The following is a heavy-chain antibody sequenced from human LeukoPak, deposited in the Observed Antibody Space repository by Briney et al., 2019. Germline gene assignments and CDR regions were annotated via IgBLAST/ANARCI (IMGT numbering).Heavy chain of an antibody. V-gene: IGHV3-30*02. CDR1: GFTFSSYA. Sequence: GGSLRLSCAAPGFTFSSYAMSWVRQAPGKGLEWVAFIRYDGNDKYYADSVKGRFTISRDNSKNSLYLQINTLRPVDTAVYYCAKGEWLADSWDQGTLVTVSS. D-gene: IGHD3-3*01. CDR2: IRYDGNDK. J-gene: IGHJ4*02. CDR3: AKGEWLADS.